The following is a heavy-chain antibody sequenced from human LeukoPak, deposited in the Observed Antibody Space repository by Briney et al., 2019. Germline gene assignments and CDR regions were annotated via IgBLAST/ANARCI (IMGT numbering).Heavy chain of an antibody. Sequence: GGSLRLSCAASGFTFSSYGMHWVRQAPGKGLEWVAVISYDGSNKYYADSVKGRFTISRDNSKNTLYLQMNSLRAEDTAVYYCAKVIVAWDGSGSMLYYGMDVWGKGTTVTVSS. CDR1: GFTFSSYG. CDR3: AKVIVAWDGSGSMLYYGMDV. V-gene: IGHV3-30*18. D-gene: IGHD3-10*01. CDR2: ISYDGSNK. J-gene: IGHJ6*04.